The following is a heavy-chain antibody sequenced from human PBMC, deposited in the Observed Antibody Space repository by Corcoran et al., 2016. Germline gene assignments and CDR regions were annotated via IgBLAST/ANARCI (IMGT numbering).Heavy chain of an antibody. D-gene: IGHD6-13*01. CDR1: GGTFSSYA. Sequence: QVQLVQSGAEVKKPGSSVKVSCKASGGTFSSYAISWVRQAPGQGLEWMGGIIPIFGTANYAQKFQGRVTITADESTSTAYMELSSLRSEDTAVYYCARKGLDSSSWDVQGVSYYYGMDVWGHGTTVTVSS. V-gene: IGHV1-69*01. J-gene: IGHJ6*02. CDR2: IIPIFGTA. CDR3: ARKGLDSSSWDVQGVSYYYGMDV.